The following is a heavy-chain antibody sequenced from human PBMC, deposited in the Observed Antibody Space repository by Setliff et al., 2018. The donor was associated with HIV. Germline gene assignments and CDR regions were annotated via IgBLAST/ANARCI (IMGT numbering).Heavy chain of an antibody. CDR1: GGI. CDR3: ARDRRVAMADGTDF. Sequence: SVKVSCKTSGGIISWVRQAPGQGLEWMGRIIPVGGTTNYAQKFQGRVTLTTDTSTTTAYMELTSLRSDDTAVYYCARDRRVAMADGTDFWGQGTLVTVSS. V-gene: IGHV1-69*08. D-gene: IGHD6-19*01. J-gene: IGHJ4*02. CDR2: IIPVGGTT.